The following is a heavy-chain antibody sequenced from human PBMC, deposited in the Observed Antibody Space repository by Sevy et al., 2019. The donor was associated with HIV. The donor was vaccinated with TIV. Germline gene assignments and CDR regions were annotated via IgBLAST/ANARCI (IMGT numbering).Heavy chain of an antibody. CDR3: AVSQSCGGDCYYFDS. D-gene: IGHD2-21*02. V-gene: IGHV1-46*01. CDR1: AYSFTLYY. Sequence: ASVKVSCRASAYSFTLYYMNWVRQAPGQGLEWMGLINPTGGHTSDAQRFQGRLTMTRDTSRTTFYMEVSSLTYEDTAVYFCAVSQSCGGDCYYFDSWGQGTLVTVSS. CDR2: INPTGGHT. J-gene: IGHJ4*02.